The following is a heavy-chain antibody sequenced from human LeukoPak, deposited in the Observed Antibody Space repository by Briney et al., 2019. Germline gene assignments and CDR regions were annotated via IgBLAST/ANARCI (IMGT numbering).Heavy chain of an antibody. CDR3: AKDRFDSSGYYHPAASDI. J-gene: IGHJ3*02. V-gene: IGHV3-23*01. CDR1: GFTFSSYA. Sequence: GGSLRLSCAVSGFTFSSYAMSWVRQAPGKGLEWVSSISGSGGSTYYPDSVKGRFTISRDNSKNTLYPQMNSLRAEDTAVYYCAKDRFDSSGYYHPAASDIWGQGTMVTVSS. CDR2: ISGSGGST. D-gene: IGHD3-22*01.